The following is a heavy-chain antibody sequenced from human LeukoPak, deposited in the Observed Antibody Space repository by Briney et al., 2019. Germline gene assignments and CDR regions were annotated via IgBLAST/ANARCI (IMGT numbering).Heavy chain of an antibody. Sequence: PGGSLRLSCAASGFTFSNARMSWVRQAPGKGLEWVGRIKSKTDGGTTDYAAPVKGRFTISRDDSKNTLYLQMNSLKTEDTAVYYCTTDYSNYAFDYWVQGTLVTVAS. CDR3: TTDYSNYAFDY. CDR1: GFTFSNAR. CDR2: IKSKTDGGTT. D-gene: IGHD4-11*01. J-gene: IGHJ4*02. V-gene: IGHV3-15*01.